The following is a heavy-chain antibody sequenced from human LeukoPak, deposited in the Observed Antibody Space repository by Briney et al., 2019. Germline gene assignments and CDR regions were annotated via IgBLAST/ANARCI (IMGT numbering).Heavy chain of an antibody. CDR2: INGYGNTI. Sequence: GGSLRLSCAASGLTFKSYSMNWVRQAPGKGLEWISFINGYGNTIIYADSVKGRFSISRDNAKNSLYLQMNNLRAEDTAVYYCVRDQHWGFDYWGQGTLVTVSS. D-gene: IGHD7-27*01. J-gene: IGHJ4*02. V-gene: IGHV3-48*01. CDR3: VRDQHWGFDY. CDR1: GLTFKSYS.